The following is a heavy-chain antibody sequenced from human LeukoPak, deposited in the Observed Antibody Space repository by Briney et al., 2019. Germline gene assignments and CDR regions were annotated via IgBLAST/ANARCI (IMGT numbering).Heavy chain of an antibody. Sequence: PSETLSLACTVSGGSISSYYWSWIRQPPGKGLEWIRYIYYSGSTNYNPSLKSRVTISVDTSKNQFSLKLSSVTAADTAVYYCARGRLGYCSGGSCYSPHHCGQGTLVTVSS. J-gene: IGHJ5*02. D-gene: IGHD2-15*01. V-gene: IGHV4-59*01. CDR1: GGSISSYY. CDR2: IYYSGST. CDR3: ARGRLGYCSGGSCYSPHH.